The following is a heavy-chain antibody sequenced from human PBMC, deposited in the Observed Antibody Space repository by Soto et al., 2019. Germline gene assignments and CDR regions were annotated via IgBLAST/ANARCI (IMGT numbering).Heavy chain of an antibody. Sequence: EVQLLESGGGLVQPGGSLRLSCAASGFTINTHAMTWVRQAPGKGLEWVSALSGRSGDTYYAASVKGRFTISGDNSKNTVILEMNNLRAEDTAVYYCARDSSAWPNYFDSWGQGIQVTVSS. D-gene: IGHD6-19*01. CDR1: GFTINTHA. CDR2: LSGRSGDT. V-gene: IGHV3-23*01. J-gene: IGHJ4*02. CDR3: ARDSSAWPNYFDS.